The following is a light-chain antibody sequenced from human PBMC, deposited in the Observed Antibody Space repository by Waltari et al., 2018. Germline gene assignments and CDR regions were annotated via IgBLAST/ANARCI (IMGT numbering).Light chain of an antibody. CDR2: QDT. V-gene: IGLV3-10*01. CDR1: ALSKKY. J-gene: IGLJ2*01. CDR3: YSTEDAGHHRV. Sequence: SYDLTQTPSVSVSPGQTARITCSGDALSKKYAYWFQQKSGQAPILVIYQDTKRPSGIPERFSGSSSGTMATLTISGARVEDEADYYCYSTEDAGHHRVFGGGTKVIVL.